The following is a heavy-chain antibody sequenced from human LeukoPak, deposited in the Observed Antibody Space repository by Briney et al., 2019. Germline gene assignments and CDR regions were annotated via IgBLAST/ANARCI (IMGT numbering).Heavy chain of an antibody. V-gene: IGHV3-11*06. CDR3: ARDRRWGCGGDCYTNWFDP. CDR1: GFTFSDYY. D-gene: IGHD2-21*02. Sequence: TGGSLRLSCAASGFTFSDYYMSWIRQAPGKGLEWVSYISSSSSYTNYADSVKGRFTISRDNAKNSLYLQMNSLRAEDTAVYYCARDRRWGCGGDCYTNWFDPWGQGTLVTVSP. J-gene: IGHJ5*02. CDR2: ISSSSSYT.